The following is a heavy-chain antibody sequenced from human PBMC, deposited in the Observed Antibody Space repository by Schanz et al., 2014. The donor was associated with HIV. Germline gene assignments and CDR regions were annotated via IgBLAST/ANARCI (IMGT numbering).Heavy chain of an antibody. CDR2: ISAAGAST. V-gene: IGHV3-23*04. D-gene: IGHD1-1*01. CDR1: GFTFRSND. CDR3: ARKTGTPLDWYFDL. Sequence: EVQLVESGGGLIQPGGSLRLSCAASGFTFRSNDMSWVRQAPGKGLEWVSTISAAGASTYYGAFVKGRFTISRDNSQDTLFLQMDSLRAEDTAVYYCARKTGTPLDWYFDLWGRGTLVTVSS. J-gene: IGHJ2*01.